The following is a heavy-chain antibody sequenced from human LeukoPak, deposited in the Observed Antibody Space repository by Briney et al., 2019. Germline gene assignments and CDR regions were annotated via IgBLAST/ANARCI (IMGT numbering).Heavy chain of an antibody. CDR3: ARASFTYYDLWSGINWFDP. CDR2: MNPNSGNT. V-gene: IGHV1-8*01. CDR1: GYTFTSYD. D-gene: IGHD3-3*01. J-gene: IGHJ5*02. Sequence: ASVKVSCKASGYTFTSYDINWVRQATGQGLEWMGWMNPNSGNTGYAQKFQGRVTMTRNTSISTAYMELSSLRSEDTAVYYCARASFTYYDLWSGINWFDPWGQGTLVTVSS.